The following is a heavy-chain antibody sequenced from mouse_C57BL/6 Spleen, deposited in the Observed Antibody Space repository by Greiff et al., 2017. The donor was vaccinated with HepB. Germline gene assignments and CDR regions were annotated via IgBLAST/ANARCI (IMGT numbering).Heavy chain of an antibody. Sequence: VKLQQPGAELVKPGASVKMSCKASGYTFTSYWITWVKQRPGQGLEWIGDIYPGSGSTNYNEKFKSKATLTVDTSSSTAYMQLSSLTSEDSAVYYCARADYDGRLFAYWGQGTLVTVSA. D-gene: IGHD2-4*01. CDR1: GYTFTSYW. J-gene: IGHJ3*01. CDR2: IYPGSGST. V-gene: IGHV1-55*01. CDR3: ARADYDGRLFAY.